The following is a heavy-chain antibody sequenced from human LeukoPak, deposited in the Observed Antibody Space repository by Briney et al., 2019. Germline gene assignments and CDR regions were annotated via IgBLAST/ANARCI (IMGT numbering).Heavy chain of an antibody. J-gene: IGHJ6*03. CDR1: GGTFISYA. Sequence: SVKVSCKASGGTFISYAISGVRQAPGQGLEWMGGIIPIFGTANYAQKFQGRVTITADESTSTAYMELSSLRSEDTAVYYCARRLSGDSSGYYYNYYYYYMDVWGKGTTVTASS. V-gene: IGHV1-69*01. CDR3: ARRLSGDSSGYYYNYYYYYMDV. CDR2: IIPIFGTA. D-gene: IGHD3-22*01.